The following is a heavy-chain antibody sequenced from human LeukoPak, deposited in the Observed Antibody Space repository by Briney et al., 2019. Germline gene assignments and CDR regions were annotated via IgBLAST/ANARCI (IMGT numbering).Heavy chain of an antibody. CDR2: ISPTGSTT. Sequence: GSLRLSCTASGFSFSGHWMHWARQLPGKGLVWVSRISPTGSTTSYADSVKGRFTVSRDNAKNTLYLQVNNLRAEDTAVYYCAKAHLSESIAVAADWFDPWGQGTLVTVSS. D-gene: IGHD6-19*01. CDR3: AKAHLSESIAVAADWFDP. V-gene: IGHV3-74*01. CDR1: GFSFSGHW. J-gene: IGHJ5*02.